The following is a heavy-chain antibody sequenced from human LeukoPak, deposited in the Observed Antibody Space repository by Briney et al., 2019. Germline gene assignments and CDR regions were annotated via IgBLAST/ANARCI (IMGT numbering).Heavy chain of an antibody. CDR3: ARLTDSGDFFDI. CDR2: IEPKSGGT. Sequence: ASVTVSCKASAYTFTGYYIHWVRQAPGQGLEWMGWIEPKSGGTKYAQKFKGRVTMTRDSSISTAYMELSSLRYDETAVYYCARLTDSGDFFDIWGQGTMVTVSS. J-gene: IGHJ3*02. V-gene: IGHV1-2*02. CDR1: AYTFTGYY. D-gene: IGHD1-26*01.